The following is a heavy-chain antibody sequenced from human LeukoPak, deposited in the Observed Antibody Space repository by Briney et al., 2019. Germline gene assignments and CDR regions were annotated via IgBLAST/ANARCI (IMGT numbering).Heavy chain of an antibody. Sequence: SETLSLTCIVSGGSISRDSYYWNWIRQPAGKGLEWMGRIYNSGTTNYNPSLKSRVTISTDMSKNEVSLKLSSVTAADTAVYYCARQTFGVLYFDSWGQGTRVIVSS. CDR3: ARQTFGVLYFDS. D-gene: IGHD3-10*01. CDR2: IYNSGTT. J-gene: IGHJ4*02. CDR1: GGSISRDSYY. V-gene: IGHV4-61*02.